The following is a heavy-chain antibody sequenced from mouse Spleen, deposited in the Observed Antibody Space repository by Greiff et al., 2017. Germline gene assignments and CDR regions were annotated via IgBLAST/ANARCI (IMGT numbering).Heavy chain of an antibody. J-gene: IGHJ4*01. V-gene: IGHV1-31*01. CDR1: GYSFTGYY. CDR2: INPYNGAT. CDR3: AREGLSYAMDY. Sequence: EVKLQESGPELVKPGASVKISCKASGYSFTGYYMHWVKQSHVKSLEWIGRINPYNGATSYNQNFKDKASLTVDKSSSTAYMELHSLTSEDSAVYYCAREGLSYAMDYWGQGTSVTVSS.